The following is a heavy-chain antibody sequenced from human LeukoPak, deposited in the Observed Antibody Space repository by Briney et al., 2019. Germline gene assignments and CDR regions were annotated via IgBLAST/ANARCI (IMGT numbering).Heavy chain of an antibody. CDR3: ARGDIVMVTAPFDP. CDR2: INHSGST. J-gene: IGHJ5*02. D-gene: IGHD2-21*02. CDR1: GGSFSGYY. Sequence: SETLSLTCAVYGGSFSGYYWSWIRQPPGKGLEWIGEINHSGSTNYNPSLKSRVTMSVDTSKNQFSLKLSSVTAADTAVYYCARGDIVMVTAPFDPWGQGTLVTVSS. V-gene: IGHV4-34*01.